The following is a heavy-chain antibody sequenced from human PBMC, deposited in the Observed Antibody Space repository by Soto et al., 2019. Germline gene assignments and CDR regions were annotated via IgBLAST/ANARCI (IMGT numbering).Heavy chain of an antibody. D-gene: IGHD1-1*01. Sequence: SETLSLTCAVNGGSFSGYIWTWIRQTPGKGLQWIGQINHSGSAIYNPSLKNRVTISIMSNNQVSLEMTSVTAADTAVYYCHWNDDYYYGMDVWGQGTTVTVSS. CDR1: GGSFSGYI. J-gene: IGHJ6*02. CDR2: INHSGSA. CDR3: HWNDDYYYGMDV. V-gene: IGHV4-34*01.